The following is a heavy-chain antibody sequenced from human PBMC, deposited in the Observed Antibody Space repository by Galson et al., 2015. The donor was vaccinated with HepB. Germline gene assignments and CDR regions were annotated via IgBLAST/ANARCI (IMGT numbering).Heavy chain of an antibody. CDR1: GGTFSSYA. CDR3: ARDQNDGSSWSGNWFDP. V-gene: IGHV1-69*01. D-gene: IGHD6-13*01. CDR2: IIPIFGTA. J-gene: IGHJ5*02. Sequence: SCKASGGTFSSYAISWVRQAPGQGLEWMGGIIPIFGTANYAQKFQGRVTITADESTSTAYMELSSLRSEDTAVYYCARDQNDGSSWSGNWFDPWGQGTLVTVSS.